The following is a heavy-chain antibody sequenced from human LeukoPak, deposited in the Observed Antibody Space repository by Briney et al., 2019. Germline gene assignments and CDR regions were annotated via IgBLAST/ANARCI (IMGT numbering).Heavy chain of an antibody. CDR1: GFTFSSYG. V-gene: IGHV3-30*02. CDR3: ASLYEVGPLFDY. J-gene: IGHJ4*02. CDR2: IRYDGSNK. D-gene: IGHD3-16*01. Sequence: GGSLRLSCAASGFTFSSYGMHWVRQAPGKGLEWVAFIRYDGSNKYYADSVKGRFTISRDNSKNTLYLQMNSLRAEDTAVYYCASLYEVGPLFDYWGQGTLVTVSS.